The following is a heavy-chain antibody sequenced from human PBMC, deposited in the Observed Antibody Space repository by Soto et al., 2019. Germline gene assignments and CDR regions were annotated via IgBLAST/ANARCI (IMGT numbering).Heavy chain of an antibody. Sequence: TSETLSLTCTVSGGSISSGGYYWSWIRQHPGKGLEWIGYIYYSGSTYYNPSLKSRVTISVDTSKNQFSLKLSSVTAADTAVYYCARDSYYYDSSGYYWVAFDIWGQGTMVTVSS. CDR2: IYYSGST. CDR1: GGSISSGGYY. CDR3: ARDSYYYDSSGYYWVAFDI. D-gene: IGHD3-22*01. V-gene: IGHV4-31*03. J-gene: IGHJ3*02.